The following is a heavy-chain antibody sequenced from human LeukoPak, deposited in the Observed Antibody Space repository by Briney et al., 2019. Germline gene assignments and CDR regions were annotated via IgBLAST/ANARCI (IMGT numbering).Heavy chain of an antibody. CDR2: ISAYNGNT. D-gene: IGHD5-24*01. Sequence: ASVKVSCKASGYTFTSYGISWVRQAPGQGLEWMGWISAYNGNTNYAQKLQGRVTMTRNTSISTAYMELSSLRSEDTAVYHCARVNVDGYIYYYYMDVWGKGTTVTISS. V-gene: IGHV1-18*01. J-gene: IGHJ6*03. CDR3: ARVNVDGYIYYYYMDV. CDR1: GYTFTSYG.